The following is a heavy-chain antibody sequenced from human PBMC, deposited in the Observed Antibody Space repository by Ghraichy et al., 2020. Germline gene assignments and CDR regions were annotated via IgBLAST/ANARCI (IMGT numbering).Heavy chain of an antibody. D-gene: IGHD4-17*01. CDR3: AKAIPDYGDYGGLDY. J-gene: IGHJ4*02. CDR2: ISGSGGFT. CDR1: GFTFSIYA. Sequence: GGSLRLSCAASGFTFSIYAMTWVRQAPGKGLEWVSFISGSGGFTYYADSVKGRFTISRDDSKNTLYLQMNRLRAEDTAVYYCAKAIPDYGDYGGLDYWDQGTLVTVSS. V-gene: IGHV3-23*01.